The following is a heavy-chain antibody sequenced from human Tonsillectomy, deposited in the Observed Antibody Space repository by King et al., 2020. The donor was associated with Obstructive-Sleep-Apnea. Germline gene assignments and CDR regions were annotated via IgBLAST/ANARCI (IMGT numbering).Heavy chain of an antibody. V-gene: IGHV4-34*01. J-gene: IGHJ1*01. CDR2: INHSGST. D-gene: IGHD6-13*01. CDR3: ARGRGVAAAGTRYFQH. Sequence: VQLQQWGAGLLKPSETLSLTCAVYGGSFSGYYWSWIRQPPGKGLEWIGEINHSGSTNYNPSLKSRDTISVDTSKNQFSLKLSSVTAADTAVYYCARGRGVAAAGTRYFQHWGQGTLVTVSS. CDR1: GGSFSGYY.